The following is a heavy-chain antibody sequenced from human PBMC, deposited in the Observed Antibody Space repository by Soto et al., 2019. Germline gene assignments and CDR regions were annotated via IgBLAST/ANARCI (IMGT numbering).Heavy chain of an antibody. CDR1: GFTFSSYG. CDR3: ARDGLLGYFDY. CDR2: IWYDGNNK. J-gene: IGHJ4*02. Sequence: PGGSLRLSCAASGFTFSSYGMHWVRQAPGKGLEWVTFIWYDGNNKYYADSVKGRFTISRDNSKNTLYLQMNSLRAEDTAVYYCARDGLLGYFDYWGQGTLVTVSS. V-gene: IGHV3-33*01. D-gene: IGHD3-16*01.